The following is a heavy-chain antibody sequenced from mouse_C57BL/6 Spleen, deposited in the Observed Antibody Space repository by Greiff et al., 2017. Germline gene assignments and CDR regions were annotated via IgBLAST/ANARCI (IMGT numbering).Heavy chain of an antibody. CDR2: IYPYDSDT. CDR1: GFTFNSYY. V-gene: IGHV1-61*01. CDR3: ASQDSSVFSAMDY. J-gene: IGHJ4*01. Sequence: QVQLKQPGAELVRPGSSVKLSCKASGFTFNSYYMDWVKQRPGQGLEWIGYIYPYDSDTHYTQKFKDKATLPVDKSSTTAYLQLSSLTSEDSAVYYCASQDSSVFSAMDYWGQGTSVTVSS. D-gene: IGHD3-2*02.